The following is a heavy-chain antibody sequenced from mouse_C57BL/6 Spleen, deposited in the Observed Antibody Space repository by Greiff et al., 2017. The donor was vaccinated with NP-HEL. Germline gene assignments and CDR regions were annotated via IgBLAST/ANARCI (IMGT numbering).Heavy chain of an antibody. CDR3: ARDSFYGSSYVRFAY. CDR1: GYTFTDYN. D-gene: IGHD1-1*01. CDR2: INPNNGGT. J-gene: IGHJ3*01. V-gene: IGHV1-22*01. Sequence: VHVKQSGPELVKPGASVKMSCKASGYTFTDYNMHWVKQSHGKSLEWIGYINPNNGGTSYNQKFKGKATLTVNKSSSTAYMELRSLTSEDSAVYYCARDSFYGSSYVRFAYWGQGTLVTVSA.